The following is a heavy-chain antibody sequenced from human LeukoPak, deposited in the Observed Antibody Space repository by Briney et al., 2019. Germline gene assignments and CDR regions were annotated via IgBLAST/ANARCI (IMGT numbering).Heavy chain of an antibody. D-gene: IGHD5/OR15-5a*01. Sequence: GASVKVSCKASGYTFTSYDINWVRQAPGQGLEWMGWINPNSGGTNYAQKFQGRVTMTRDTSISTAYMELSRLRSDDTAVYYCARARWSTPFDYWGQRTLVTVSS. J-gene: IGHJ4*02. V-gene: IGHV1-2*02. CDR1: GYTFTSYD. CDR3: ARARWSTPFDY. CDR2: INPNSGGT.